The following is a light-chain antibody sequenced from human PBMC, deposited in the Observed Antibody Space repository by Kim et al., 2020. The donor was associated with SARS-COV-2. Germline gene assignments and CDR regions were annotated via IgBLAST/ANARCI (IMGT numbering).Light chain of an antibody. V-gene: IGLV4-69*01. J-gene: IGLJ3*02. CDR1: SGHSSYA. CDR2: LNSDGSH. Sequence: QLVLTQSPSASASLGASVKLTCTLSSGHSSYAIAWHQQQPEKGSRYLMKLNSDGSHSKGDGIPDRFSGSSSGAERYLTISSLQSEDEADYYCQTWGTGSWVFGGGTKLTVL. CDR3: QTWGTGSWV.